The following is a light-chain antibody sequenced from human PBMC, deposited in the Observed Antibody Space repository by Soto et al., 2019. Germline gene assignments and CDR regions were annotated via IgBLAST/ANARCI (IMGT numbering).Light chain of an antibody. CDR2: GAS. CDR1: QSVSSSY. Sequence: VVLNQSPAALFLSPGKKAPLPCRASQSVSSSYLAWYQRKPGQAPRLLIYGASSRATGIPDRFSGSGSGTDFTLTISRLEPEDFAVYYCQQYGSSFWTFGQGTKVDIK. CDR3: QQYGSSFWT. J-gene: IGKJ1*01. V-gene: IGKV3-20*01.